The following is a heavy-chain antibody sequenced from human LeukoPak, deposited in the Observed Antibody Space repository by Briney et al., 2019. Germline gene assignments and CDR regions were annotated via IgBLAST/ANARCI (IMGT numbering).Heavy chain of an antibody. J-gene: IGHJ3*02. CDR1: GYTFTSYG. D-gene: IGHD3-3*01. Sequence: ASVRVSFKASGYTFTSYGISWVRQAPGQGLEWMGWISAYNGNTNYAQKLQGRVTMTTDTSTSTAYMELRSLRSDDTAVYYCARGIRQLRFLEWFFAVRADDAFDIWGQGTMVTVSS. CDR3: ARGIRQLRFLEWFFAVRADDAFDI. CDR2: ISAYNGNT. V-gene: IGHV1-18*01.